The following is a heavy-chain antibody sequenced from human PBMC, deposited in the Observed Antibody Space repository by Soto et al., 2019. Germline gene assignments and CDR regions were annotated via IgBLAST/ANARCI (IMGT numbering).Heavy chain of an antibody. V-gene: IGHV1-3*01. CDR1: GYTFSIYA. D-gene: IGHD6-6*01. CDR2: INAGNGNT. Sequence: VSVNVSCKASGYTFSIYAMHWVRQAPGQRLEWMGWINAGNGNTKYSQKFQGRVTITRDTSASTAYMELSSLRSEDTAVYYCARSRGSIAARTLDYWGQGTLVTVSS. CDR3: ARSRGSIAARTLDY. J-gene: IGHJ4*02.